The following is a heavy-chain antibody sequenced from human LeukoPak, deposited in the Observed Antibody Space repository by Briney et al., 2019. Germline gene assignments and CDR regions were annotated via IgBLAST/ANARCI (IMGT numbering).Heavy chain of an antibody. Sequence: PGGSLRLSCAASGFTFSSNWMSWVRQAPGKGLEWVANIKQDGSEKYYVDSVKGRFTISRDNAKHSLYLQMNSLRAEDTAVYYCARRYFDYWGQGTLVTVSS. CDR2: IKQDGSEK. CDR1: GFTFSSNW. CDR3: ARRYFDY. V-gene: IGHV3-7*01. J-gene: IGHJ4*02.